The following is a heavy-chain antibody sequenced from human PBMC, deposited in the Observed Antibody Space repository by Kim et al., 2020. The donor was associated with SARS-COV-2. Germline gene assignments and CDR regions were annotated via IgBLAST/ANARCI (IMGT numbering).Heavy chain of an antibody. CDR3: ARATLWYCSSTSCYPQTIHTAMVHCWYFDL. J-gene: IGHJ2*01. V-gene: IGHV3-11*05. D-gene: IGHD2-2*01. Sequence: GGSLRLSCAASGFTFSDYYMSWIRQAPGKGLEWASYISSSSSYTNYADSVKGRFTISRDNAKNSLYLQMNSLRAEDTAVYYCARATLWYCSSTSCYPQTIHTAMVHCWYFDLWGRGTLVTVSS. CDR2: ISSSSSYT. CDR1: GFTFSDYY.